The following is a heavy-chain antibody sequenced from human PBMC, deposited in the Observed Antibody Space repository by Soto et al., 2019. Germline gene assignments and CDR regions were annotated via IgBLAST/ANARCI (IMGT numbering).Heavy chain of an antibody. Sequence: QVQLVQSGAELKKPGSSVRVSCQASGGTFSSYSVNWVRQAPGQGLEWMGGIIPIFRTANHAQRFQGRVTMTANKSTNTACMELSSLRFEDTAVYYRAIRASGFGVVARGGLDVWGQGTTVTVSS. V-gene: IGHV1-69*14. J-gene: IGHJ6*01. CDR3: AIRASGFGVVARGGLDV. D-gene: IGHD3-3*01. CDR1: GGTFSSYS. CDR2: IIPIFRTA.